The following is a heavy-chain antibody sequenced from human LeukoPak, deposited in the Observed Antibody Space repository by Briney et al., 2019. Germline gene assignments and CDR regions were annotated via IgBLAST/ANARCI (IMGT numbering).Heavy chain of an antibody. V-gene: IGHV4-34*01. CDR1: GGSFSGYY. CDR3: AREWQWLVRGGWFGP. Sequence: SETLSLTRAVYGGSFSGYYWSWIRQPPGKGLEWIGEINHSGSTNYNPSLKSRVTISVDTSKNQFSLKLSSVTAADTAVYYCAREWQWLVRGGWFGPWGQGTLVTVSS. CDR2: INHSGST. D-gene: IGHD6-19*01. J-gene: IGHJ5*02.